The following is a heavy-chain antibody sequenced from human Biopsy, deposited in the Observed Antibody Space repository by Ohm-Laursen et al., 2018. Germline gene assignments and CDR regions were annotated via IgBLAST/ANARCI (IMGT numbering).Heavy chain of an antibody. CDR1: GFSFSSYG. CDR2: ISSGSSPI. D-gene: IGHD1/OR15-1a*01. CDR3: ARGRTGG. V-gene: IGHV3-48*01. Sequence: GSLRLSCAAPGFSFSSYGMNWVRQAPGKGLEWVSFISSGSSPIYYADSVKGRFTISRDDAKNSLYLQMSSLRAEDTAVYYCARGRTGGWGQGTLVTVSS. J-gene: IGHJ4*02.